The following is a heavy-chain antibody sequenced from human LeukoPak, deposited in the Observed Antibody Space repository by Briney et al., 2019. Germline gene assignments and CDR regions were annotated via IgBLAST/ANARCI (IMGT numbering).Heavy chain of an antibody. Sequence: GGSLRLSCAASGLTFSSYWMSWVRQAPGKGLEWEANIKQDGSEKYYVDSVKGRFTISRDNAKNSLYLQMNSLRAEDTAVYYCARGPPIAAAGTFWGQGTLVTVSS. CDR1: GLTFSSYW. D-gene: IGHD6-13*01. J-gene: IGHJ4*02. CDR3: ARGPPIAAAGTF. V-gene: IGHV3-7*01. CDR2: IKQDGSEK.